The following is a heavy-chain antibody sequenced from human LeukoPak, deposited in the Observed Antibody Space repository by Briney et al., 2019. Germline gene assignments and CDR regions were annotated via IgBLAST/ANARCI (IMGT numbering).Heavy chain of an antibody. CDR3: AKSLDILTGYSIY. V-gene: IGHV3-23*01. Sequence: GGSLRLSCAASGFTFSSYAMSWVRQAPGKGLEWVSAISGSGGTTYYADSVKGRFTISRDNSKNTLYLQMNSLRAEDTAVYHCAKSLDILTGYSIYWGQGTLVTVSS. J-gene: IGHJ4*02. CDR2: ISGSGGTT. D-gene: IGHD3-9*01. CDR1: GFTFSSYA.